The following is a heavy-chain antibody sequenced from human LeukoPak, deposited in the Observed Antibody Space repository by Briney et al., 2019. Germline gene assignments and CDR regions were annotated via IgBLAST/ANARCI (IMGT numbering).Heavy chain of an antibody. CDR1: GGSFSGYY. CDR3: ARESASGWLQFTGRVGNFDY. Sequence: PSETLSLTCAVYGGSFSGYYWSWIRQPPGKGLEWIGEINHSGSTNYNPSLKSRVTISVDTSKNQFSLKLSSVTAADTAVYYCARESASGWLQFTGRVGNFDYWGQGTLVTVSS. CDR2: INHSGST. V-gene: IGHV4-34*01. J-gene: IGHJ4*02. D-gene: IGHD5-24*01.